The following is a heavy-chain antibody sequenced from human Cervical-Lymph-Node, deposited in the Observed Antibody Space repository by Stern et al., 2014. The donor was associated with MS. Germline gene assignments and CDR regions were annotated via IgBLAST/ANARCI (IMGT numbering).Heavy chain of an antibody. CDR3: ARGLVVSSSLWFDP. V-gene: IGHV1-8*01. J-gene: IGHJ5*02. D-gene: IGHD6-6*01. CDR1: GYTFINYD. CDR2: MNPNIGNT. Sequence: QVQLMQSGAEVKKPGASVKVSCKASGYTFINYDINWVRQAPGRGLEWIGWMNPNIGNTSYAQQFQGRVTMTTDTYTRTAYMELSSLTSDDTAVYYCARGLVVSSSLWFDPWGQGTLVTVSS.